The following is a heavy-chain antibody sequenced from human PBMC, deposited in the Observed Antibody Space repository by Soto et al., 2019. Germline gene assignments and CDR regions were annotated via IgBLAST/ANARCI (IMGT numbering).Heavy chain of an antibody. J-gene: IGHJ5*02. D-gene: IGHD2-2*01. CDR3: ARTETSRPGVPAAMGPPGWLDP. V-gene: IGHV1-18*01. CDR2: ISAYNGNT. CDR1: GYTFTSYG. Sequence: ASVKVSCKASGYTFTSYGISWVRQAPGQGLEWMGWISAYNGNTNYAQKLQGRVTMTTDTSTSTAYMELRSLRSDDTAVYYCARTETSRPGVPAAMGPPGWLDPWGQGTLVTVSS.